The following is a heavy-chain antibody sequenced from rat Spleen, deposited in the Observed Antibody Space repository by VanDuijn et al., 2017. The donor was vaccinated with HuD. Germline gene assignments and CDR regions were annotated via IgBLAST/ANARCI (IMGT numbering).Heavy chain of an antibody. Sequence: EVQLVESGGGLVQPGRSMKLSCAASGFTFSNYGMAWVRQAPKKGLEWVAYISYDGGSTYYRDPVKGRFTISRDNAKSTLYLQMDSLRSEDTATYYCTTEEDFNYGSGYFDYWGQGVMVTVSS. J-gene: IGHJ2*01. V-gene: IGHV5-20*01. D-gene: IGHD1-3*01. CDR1: GFTFSNYG. CDR2: ISYDGGST. CDR3: TTEEDFNYGSGYFDY.